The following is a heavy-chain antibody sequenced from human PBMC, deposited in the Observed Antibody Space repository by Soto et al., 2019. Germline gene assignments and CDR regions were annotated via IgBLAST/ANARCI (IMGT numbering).Heavy chain of an antibody. CDR1: GGTFSSYA. J-gene: IGHJ6*02. D-gene: IGHD4-4*01. V-gene: IGHV1-69*01. CDR3: ARRSVTTNPTYYYGMDV. Sequence: QVQLVQSGAEVKKPGSSVKVSCKASGGTFSSYAISWVRQAPGQGLEWMGGIIPIFGTAYYAQKFQGRVTITADESTSTAYMELSSLRSEDTAVYYCARRSVTTNPTYYYGMDVWGQGTTVTVSS. CDR2: IIPIFGTA.